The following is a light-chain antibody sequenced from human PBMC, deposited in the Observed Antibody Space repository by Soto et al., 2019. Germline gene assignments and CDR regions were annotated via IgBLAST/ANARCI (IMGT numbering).Light chain of an antibody. V-gene: IGKV3-20*01. J-gene: IGKJ1*01. CDR1: QSIGGNF. CDR3: QQYGGSPRT. Sequence: EIVLTQSPGTLSLSPGEGATLSCRASQSIGGNFLAWYQQRRGQAPRLLIHGASNRATGIPDRFSGSGSGTDFTLTITRLEPEDFAVYYCQQYGGSPRTFGQGTTVDIK. CDR2: GAS.